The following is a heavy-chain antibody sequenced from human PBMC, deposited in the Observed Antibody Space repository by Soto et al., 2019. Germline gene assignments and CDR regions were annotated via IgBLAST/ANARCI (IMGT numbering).Heavy chain of an antibody. CDR3: ARDGGFGELKY. Sequence: QVQLVQSGAEVKKPGSSVKVSCKASGGTFSSHVFNWVRQAPGEGLEWMGRIIPVFGTTNDAQRFEGRVTFTADESTNTAYMELRGLLSEDTAVYYCARDGGFGELKYWGPGTLVTVSS. V-gene: IGHV1-69*18. CDR2: IIPVFGTT. D-gene: IGHD3-10*01. J-gene: IGHJ4*02. CDR1: GGTFSSHV.